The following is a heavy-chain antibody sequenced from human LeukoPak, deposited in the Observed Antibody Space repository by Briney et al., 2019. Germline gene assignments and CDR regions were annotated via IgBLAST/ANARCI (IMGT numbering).Heavy chain of an antibody. Sequence: SVKVSCKASGGTFSSYAISWVRQAPGQGLEWMGRIIPILGIANHAQKFQGRVTITADKSTSTAYMELSSLRSEDTAVYYCASERRPAAMRYYYYGMDVWGQGTTVTVSS. D-gene: IGHD2-2*01. CDR3: ASERRPAAMRYYYYGMDV. CDR2: IIPILGIA. J-gene: IGHJ6*02. V-gene: IGHV1-69*04. CDR1: GGTFSSYA.